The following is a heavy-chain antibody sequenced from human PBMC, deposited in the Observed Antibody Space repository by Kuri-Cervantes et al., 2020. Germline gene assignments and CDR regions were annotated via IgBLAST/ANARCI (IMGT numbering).Heavy chain of an antibody. D-gene: IGHD3-16*01. Sequence: GGSLRLSCAASGFTVTTNYMTGVRQVPGKELEWVAVISYDGSNKYYADSVKGRFTISRDNSKNTLYLQMNSLRAEDTAVYYCAKDRGGQGGMDVWGQGTTVTVSS. V-gene: IGHV3-30*18. CDR2: ISYDGSNK. CDR3: AKDRGGQGGMDV. CDR1: GFTVTTNY. J-gene: IGHJ6*02.